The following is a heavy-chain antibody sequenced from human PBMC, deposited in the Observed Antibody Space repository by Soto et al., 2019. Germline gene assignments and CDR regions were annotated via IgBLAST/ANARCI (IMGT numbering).Heavy chain of an antibody. V-gene: IGHV1-69*06. CDR1: GYTFSSYS. CDR2: IIPIFGTA. Sequence: SVKVSCKASGYTFSSYSISWVRQAPGQGLEWMGGIIPIFGTANYAQKFQGRVTITADKSTSTAYMELSSLRSEDTAVYYCARDGRKSKLTYYDFWSGYSRDYNWFDPWGQGTLVTVSS. J-gene: IGHJ5*02. CDR3: ARDGRKSKLTYYDFWSGYSRDYNWFDP. D-gene: IGHD3-3*01.